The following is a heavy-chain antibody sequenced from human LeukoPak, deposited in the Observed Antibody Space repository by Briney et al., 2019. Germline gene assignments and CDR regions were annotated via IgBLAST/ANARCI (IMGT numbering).Heavy chain of an antibody. CDR2: IYYSGGT. CDR1: GGSISSYY. D-gene: IGHD2-15*01. Sequence: SETLSLTCTVSGGSISSYYWSWIRQPPGKGLEWIGYIYYSGGTNYNPSLKSRVTISVDTSKNQFSLKLSSVTAADTAVYYCARWTAVQDIVVVVAATRMYAFDIWGQGTMVTVSS. CDR3: ARWTAVQDIVVVVAATRMYAFDI. J-gene: IGHJ3*02. V-gene: IGHV4-59*08.